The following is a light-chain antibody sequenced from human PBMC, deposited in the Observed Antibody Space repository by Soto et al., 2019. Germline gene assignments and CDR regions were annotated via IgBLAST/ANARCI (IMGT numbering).Light chain of an antibody. CDR1: QSVSSSC. Sequence: VLTQSPGTLSLSPGERATLSCRATQSVSSSCLAWYQQKPGQAPRLLIYGASNRATGIPDRFNGSGSGTDFTLTISRLEPEDFAVYYCQQYGSSGTFGQGTKVDI. V-gene: IGKV3-20*01. CDR3: QQYGSSGT. CDR2: GAS. J-gene: IGKJ1*01.